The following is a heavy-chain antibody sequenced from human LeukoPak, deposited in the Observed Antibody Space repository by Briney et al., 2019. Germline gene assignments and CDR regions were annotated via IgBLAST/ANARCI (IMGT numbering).Heavy chain of an antibody. Sequence: GGSLRLSCAASGFTFSSYIMNWVRQAPGKGLEWVSSISSSSSYIYYADSVKGRFTITRDNAKNSLYLQMNSLRAEDTAVYYCARAGSGSYYPSYLDYWGQGTLVTVSS. J-gene: IGHJ4*02. CDR1: GFTFSSYI. V-gene: IGHV3-21*01. CDR2: ISSSSSYI. CDR3: ARAGSGSYYPSYLDY. D-gene: IGHD3-10*01.